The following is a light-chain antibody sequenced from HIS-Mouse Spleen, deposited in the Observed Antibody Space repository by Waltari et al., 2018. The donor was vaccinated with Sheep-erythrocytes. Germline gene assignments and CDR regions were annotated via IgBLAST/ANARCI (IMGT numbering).Light chain of an antibody. V-gene: IGLV2-11*01. Sequence: QSALTQPRSVSGSPGQSVTIPCTGTSSDVGGYTYATWYQQHPGKAPRLMIYDVSKRPSGVPDRFSGSKSGNTASLTISGLQAEDEADYYCSSYTSSSTLVFGTGTKVTVL. J-gene: IGLJ1*01. CDR1: SSDVGGYTY. CDR3: SSYTSSSTLV. CDR2: DVS.